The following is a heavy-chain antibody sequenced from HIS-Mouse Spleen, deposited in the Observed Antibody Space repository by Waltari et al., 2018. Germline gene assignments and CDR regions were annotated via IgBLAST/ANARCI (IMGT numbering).Heavy chain of an antibody. CDR1: GCSISSSSYY. D-gene: IGHD6-13*01. CDR3: AREIPYSSSWYDWYFDL. CDR2: SYYSGST. J-gene: IGHJ2*01. V-gene: IGHV4-39*07. Sequence: QLQLQESGPGLVKPSETLSLTCTVSGCSISSSSYYWGWMRPPPGKGLEWIGSSYYSGSTYYNPSLKSRVTISVDTSKNQFSLKLSSVTAADTAVYYCAREIPYSSSWYDWYFDLWGRGTLVTVSS.